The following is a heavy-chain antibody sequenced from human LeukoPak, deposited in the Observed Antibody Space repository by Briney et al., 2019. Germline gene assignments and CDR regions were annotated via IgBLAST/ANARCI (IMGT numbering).Heavy chain of an antibody. J-gene: IGHJ4*02. CDR1: GGSISSYY. V-gene: IGHV4-59*01. D-gene: IGHD3-16*01. Sequence: SETLSLTCTVSGGSISSYYWSWIRQPPGKGLEWIGYIYYSGSTNYNPSLKSRVTISVDTSKNQFSLKLSSVTAADTAVYYCARALGNGDFDYWGQGTLVTVSS. CDR2: IYYSGST. CDR3: ARALGNGDFDY.